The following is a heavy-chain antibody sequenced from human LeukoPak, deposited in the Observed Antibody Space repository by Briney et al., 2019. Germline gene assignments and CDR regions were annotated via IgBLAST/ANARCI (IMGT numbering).Heavy chain of an antibody. V-gene: IGHV3-7*01. J-gene: IGHJ4*02. CDR1: GFTFSNYW. Sequence: PGGSLRLSCAASGFTFSNYWMSWVRQAPGKGLEWVASIKQDGSETYYVDSVKGRLTISRDNAKNSLYLQMNSLRAEDTAVYFCARGGTTFNCWGQGTLVTVSS. CDR3: ARGGTTFNC. CDR2: IKQDGSET. D-gene: IGHD2/OR15-2a*01.